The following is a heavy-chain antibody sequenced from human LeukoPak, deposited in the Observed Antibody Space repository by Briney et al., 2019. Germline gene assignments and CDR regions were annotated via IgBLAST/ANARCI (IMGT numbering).Heavy chain of an antibody. CDR3: ARLALASPLDY. J-gene: IGHJ4*02. D-gene: IGHD2-15*01. V-gene: IGHV4-34*01. CDR2: INRSGST. Sequence: SETLSLTCAVYCGSFSDYYWSWIRQSPGKGLEWIGEINRSGSTNYNPSLKSRVTISVDTSKNQFSLRLSSVTAADTAVYYCARLALASPLDYWGQGTLVTVSS. CDR1: CGSFSDYY.